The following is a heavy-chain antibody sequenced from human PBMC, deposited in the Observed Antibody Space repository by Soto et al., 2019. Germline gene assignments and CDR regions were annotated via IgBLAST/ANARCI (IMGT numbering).Heavy chain of an antibody. Sequence: GGSLRLSCAASGFTFSDYSTHWVRQAPGKGLQWVSSISSSSSSIYYTESVKGRFTISRDNAKNSLYLQMNSLRAEDTAVYYCAAEGHYYGSATCQNWGQGTLVTVSS. V-gene: IGHV3-21*01. D-gene: IGHD3-10*01. CDR1: GFTFSDYS. CDR3: AAEGHYYGSATCQN. J-gene: IGHJ4*02. CDR2: ISSSSSSI.